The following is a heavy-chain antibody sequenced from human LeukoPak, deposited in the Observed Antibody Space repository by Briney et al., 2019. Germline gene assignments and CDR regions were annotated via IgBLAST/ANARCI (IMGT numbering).Heavy chain of an antibody. CDR1: GFTFSSYS. V-gene: IGHV3-21*01. Sequence: GGSLRLSCAASGFTFSSYSMNWVRQAPGKGLEWVSSISSSSSYIYYADSVKGRFTISRDNAKNSLYLQMSSLRAEDTAVYYCARVRSDSHYDFWSGYYYMDVWGKGTTVTVSS. CDR3: ARVRSDSHYDFWSGYYYMDV. CDR2: ISSSSSYI. D-gene: IGHD3-3*01. J-gene: IGHJ6*03.